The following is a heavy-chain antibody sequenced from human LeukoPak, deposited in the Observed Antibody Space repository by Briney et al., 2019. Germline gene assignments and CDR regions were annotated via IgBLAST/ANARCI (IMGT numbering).Heavy chain of an antibody. J-gene: IGHJ4*02. V-gene: IGHV4-59*08. D-gene: IGHD4-23*01. Sequence: PSETLSLTCTVSGGSISSSYCSWIRQPPGKGLEWIGYIYHSESTNYNPSLKSRVTISVDTSKHQFSLKLSSVTAADTAVYYCARQAGGTSGPFDYWGQGTLVTVSS. CDR2: IYHSEST. CDR1: GGSISSSY. CDR3: ARQAGGTSGPFDY.